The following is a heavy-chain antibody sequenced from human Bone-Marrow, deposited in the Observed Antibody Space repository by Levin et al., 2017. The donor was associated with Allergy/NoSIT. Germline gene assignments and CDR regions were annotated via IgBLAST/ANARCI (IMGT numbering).Heavy chain of an antibody. CDR1: AFTFDAYW. CDR3: ARIYDSTGYYSGIGTLDM. CDR2: IHLDGSEK. D-gene: IGHD3-22*01. Sequence: GGSLRLSCVATAFTFDAYWMTWVRQAPGKGLEWVANIHLDGSEKYYVDSVKGRFTISRDNAKNSLHLPMNSLRAEDTAVYSSARIYDSTGYYSGIGTLDMWGRGTMVTVSS. J-gene: IGHJ3*02. V-gene: IGHV3-7*01.